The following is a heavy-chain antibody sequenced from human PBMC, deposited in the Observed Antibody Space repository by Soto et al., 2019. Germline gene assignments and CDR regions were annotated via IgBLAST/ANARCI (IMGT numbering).Heavy chain of an antibody. Sequence: GGSLRLSCAASGFTFSSYIMNWVRQSPGKGLEWVSSISSSSSYIYYADSVKGRFTISRDNAKNSLYLQMNSLRAEDTAVYYCARDLYCSGGSCYLGDYYYGMDVWGQGTTVTVSS. CDR3: ARDLYCSGGSCYLGDYYYGMDV. CDR2: ISSSSSYI. J-gene: IGHJ6*02. D-gene: IGHD2-15*01. V-gene: IGHV3-21*01. CDR1: GFTFSSYI.